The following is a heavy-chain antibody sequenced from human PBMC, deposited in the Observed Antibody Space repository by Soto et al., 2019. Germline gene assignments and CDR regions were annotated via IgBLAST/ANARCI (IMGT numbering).Heavy chain of an antibody. J-gene: IGHJ4*02. Sequence: SETLSLTCTGSGGSISSGGYYWSWIRQPPGKGLEWIGYIYYSGSTYYNPSLKSRVTISVDTSKNQFSLKLSSVTAADTAVYYCARGLPGYSYGLDYWGQGTLVTVSS. V-gene: IGHV4-30-4*08. D-gene: IGHD5-18*01. CDR2: IYYSGST. CDR1: GGSISSGGYY. CDR3: ARGLPGYSYGLDY.